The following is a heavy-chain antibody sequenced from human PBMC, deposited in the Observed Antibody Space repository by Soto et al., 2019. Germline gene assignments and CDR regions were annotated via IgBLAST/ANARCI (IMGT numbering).Heavy chain of an antibody. CDR1: GGTFSSYA. CDR2: INPNGGST. CDR3: ARSSGGVYGIIIGGTNRFGP. Sequence: SVEVSCKASGGTFSSYAIIWVRQAPGQGLEWMGIINPNGGSTRYAQKFQGRVTLTRDTPASTVYMEMRNLRSDDTALYFCARSSGGVYGIIIGGTNRFGPWGQGTLVKSPQ. D-gene: IGHD3-10*01. V-gene: IGHV1-46*01. J-gene: IGHJ5*02.